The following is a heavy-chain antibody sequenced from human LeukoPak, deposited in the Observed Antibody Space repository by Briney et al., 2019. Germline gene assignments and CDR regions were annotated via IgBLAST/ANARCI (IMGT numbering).Heavy chain of an antibody. CDR3: AKDHPICGGRDCLLFDN. D-gene: IGHD2-21*01. CDR2: ITRSGAAK. V-gene: IGHV3-23*01. CDR1: GGSISSSSYY. Sequence: PSETLSLTCTVSGGSISSSSYYWGWIRQPPGKGLEWVSTITRSGAAKYYADSVKGRFTISRDNSKNTLYLQMDSLSAEDTALYYCAKDHPICGGRDCLLFDNWGQGTLVTVSS. J-gene: IGHJ4*02.